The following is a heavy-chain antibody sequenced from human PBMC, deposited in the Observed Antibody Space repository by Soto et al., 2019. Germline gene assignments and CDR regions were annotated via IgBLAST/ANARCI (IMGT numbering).Heavy chain of an antibody. CDR2: TGGGGVST. CDR3: AKIVGGGSHHDAFDI. V-gene: IGHV3-23*01. CDR1: GFTFRSYA. J-gene: IGHJ3*02. Sequence: ESGGGLVEPGGSLRLSCAASGFTFRSYAMTWVRQAPGTGLEWVSYTGGGGVSTYYADSVKGRFTSSRDDSKNTLYLQMNSLRAEDTALYYCAKIVGGGSHHDAFDIWGQGTMVTVSS. D-gene: IGHD2-15*01.